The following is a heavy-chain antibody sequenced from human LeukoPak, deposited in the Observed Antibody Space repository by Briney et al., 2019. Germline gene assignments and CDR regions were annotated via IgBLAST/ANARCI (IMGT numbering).Heavy chain of an antibody. V-gene: IGHV3-48*01. J-gene: IGHJ4*02. CDR2: ISRGVIVI. Sequence: PVGSLCLSCTSSGFTFINYNMNWVRQAPGKGLEWVSFISRGVIVIYYADSVKGRVTISRDNAKNSLYLEMSGLRAEDTAVYYCARDDTRRPYCNSTSCPLDYWGQAGMVSVCS. CDR3: ARDDTRRPYCNSTSCPLDY. CDR1: GFTFINYN. D-gene: IGHD2-2*01.